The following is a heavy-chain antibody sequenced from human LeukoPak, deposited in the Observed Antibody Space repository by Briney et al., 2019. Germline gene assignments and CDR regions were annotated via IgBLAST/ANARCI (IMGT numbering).Heavy chain of an antibody. V-gene: IGHV1-2*02. CDR3: ARAFVYYDSSGQDY. J-gene: IGHJ4*02. CDR1: GYTFTGYY. D-gene: IGHD3-22*01. CDR2: INPNSGGT. Sequence: GASVKVSCKASGYTFTGYYMHWVRQAPGQGLEWMGWINPNSGGTNYAQKFQGRVTMTRDTSISTAYMELSRLRSDDTAVYYCARAFVYYDSSGQDYWGQGTLVTVSS.